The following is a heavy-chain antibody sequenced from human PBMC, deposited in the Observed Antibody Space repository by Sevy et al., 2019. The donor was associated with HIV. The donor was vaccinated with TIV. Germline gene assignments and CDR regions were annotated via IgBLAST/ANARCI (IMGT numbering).Heavy chain of an antibody. CDR1: GFTFSSYV. CDR3: AKDPDYYDSSGSDYFDY. Sequence: GGSLRLSCAASGFTFSSYVMSWVRQAPGKGLEWVSAISGSGGSTYYADSVKGRFTISRDNSKNTLYLQMNSLRAEDTAVYYCAKDPDYYDSSGSDYFDYWGQGTLVTVSS. D-gene: IGHD3-22*01. CDR2: ISGSGGST. V-gene: IGHV3-23*01. J-gene: IGHJ4*02.